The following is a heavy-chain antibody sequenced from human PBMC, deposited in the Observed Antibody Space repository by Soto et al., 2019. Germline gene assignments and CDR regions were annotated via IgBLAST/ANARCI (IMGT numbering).Heavy chain of an antibody. Sequence: SVKVSCKASGFTFTSSAVQWVRQARGQRLEWIGWIVVGSGNTNYAQRFQERVTITRDMSTSTAYMELSSLRSEDTAVYYCAAAPPPYYDFWSGYTGLYYFDYWGQGTLVTVSS. CDR2: IVVGSGNT. CDR3: AAAPPPYYDFWSGYTGLYYFDY. CDR1: GFTFTSSA. J-gene: IGHJ4*02. D-gene: IGHD3-3*01. V-gene: IGHV1-58*01.